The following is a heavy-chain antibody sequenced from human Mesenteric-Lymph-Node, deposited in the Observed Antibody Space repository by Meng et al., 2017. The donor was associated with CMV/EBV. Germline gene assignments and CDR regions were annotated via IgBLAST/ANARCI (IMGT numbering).Heavy chain of an antibody. J-gene: IGHJ4*02. Sequence: GGSLRLSCAASGFTFSDYWMNWVRQAPGKGPEWVANIKTDGSEENYVDSVKGRFTISRDNAQNSLFLQMNSLRAEDTATYYCARLLPDTGYRPSERWGQGTQVTVSS. CDR2: IKTDGSEE. D-gene: IGHD5-12*01. V-gene: IGHV3-7*01. CDR3: ARLLPDTGYRPSER. CDR1: GFTFSDYW.